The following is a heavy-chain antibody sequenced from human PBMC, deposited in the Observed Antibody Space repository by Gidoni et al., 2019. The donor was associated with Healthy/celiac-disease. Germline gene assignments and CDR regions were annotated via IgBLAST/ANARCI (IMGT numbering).Heavy chain of an antibody. CDR3: ARDLYSSSWSAAFDI. V-gene: IGHV3-21*01. CDR2: ISSSSSYI. D-gene: IGHD6-13*01. J-gene: IGHJ3*02. CDR1: GFTFSSYS. Sequence: EVQLVESGGGLVKPGGSLRLSCAASGFTFSSYSMNWVRQAPGKGLEWVSSISSSSSYIYYADSVKGRFTISRDNAKNSLYLQMNSLRAEDTAVYYCARDLYSSSWSAAFDIWGQGTMVTVSS.